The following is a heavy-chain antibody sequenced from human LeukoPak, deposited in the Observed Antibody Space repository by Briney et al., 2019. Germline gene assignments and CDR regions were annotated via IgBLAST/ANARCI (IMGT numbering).Heavy chain of an antibody. Sequence: GASVKVSFKASGYPFTSYGISWVRPAPGQGLEWMGWISAYNGNTNYARKLQGRVTMTTDTSTSTAYMELRSLRSDDTAVYYCARVGGNGDYFDYWGQGTLVTVSS. CDR2: ISAYNGNT. CDR3: ARVGGNGDYFDY. V-gene: IGHV1-18*01. J-gene: IGHJ4*02. CDR1: GYPFTSYG. D-gene: IGHD3-16*01.